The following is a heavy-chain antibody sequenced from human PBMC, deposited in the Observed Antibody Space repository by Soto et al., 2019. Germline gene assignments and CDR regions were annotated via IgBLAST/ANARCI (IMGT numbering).Heavy chain of an antibody. CDR3: ASSLAGIGQRWFDP. CDR1: GFTFGGFG. D-gene: IGHD3-3*02. CDR2: VDSSGTYT. Sequence: EVQLMESGGDLVQPGGSLRLSCAGSGFTFGGFGLYWVRQAPGKGLEFVSAVDSSGTYTYYADSVKGRFTISRDNSKNTMYLQMGSLKTEDMAVYYCASSLAGIGQRWFDPWGQGTLVTVAS. V-gene: IGHV3-64*07. J-gene: IGHJ5*02.